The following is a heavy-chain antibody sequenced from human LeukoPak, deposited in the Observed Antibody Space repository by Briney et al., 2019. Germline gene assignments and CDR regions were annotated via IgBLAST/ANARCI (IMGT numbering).Heavy chain of an antibody. D-gene: IGHD3-10*01. CDR2: ISYDGSNK. J-gene: IGHJ4*02. CDR1: GFTFSSYG. CDR3: AREWSGFGELPDY. Sequence: GGSPRLSCAASGFTFSSYGMHWVRQAPGKGLEWVAVISYDGSNKYYADSVKGRFTISRDNSKNTLYLQMNSLRAEDTAVYYCAREWSGFGELPDYWGQGTLVTVSS. V-gene: IGHV3-30*03.